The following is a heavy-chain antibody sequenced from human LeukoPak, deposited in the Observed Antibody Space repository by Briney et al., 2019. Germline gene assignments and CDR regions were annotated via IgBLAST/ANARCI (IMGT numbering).Heavy chain of an antibody. V-gene: IGHV3-23*01. CDR1: GLTFSIYA. Sequence: GGSLRLSCAASGLTFSIYAMSWVRQAPEKGLEWVSTISGSGGGTYYADSVKGRFTISRDDSKNTLYLQMNSLRAEDTAVYYCVKDLGRYRNNCFDYWGQGTLVTVSS. CDR2: ISGSGGGT. J-gene: IGHJ4*02. D-gene: IGHD1-26*01. CDR3: VKDLGRYRNNCFDY.